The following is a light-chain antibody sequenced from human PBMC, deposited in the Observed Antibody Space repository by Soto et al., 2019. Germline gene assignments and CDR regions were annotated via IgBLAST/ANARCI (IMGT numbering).Light chain of an antibody. J-gene: IGLJ2*01. Sequence: NFMLTQPHSVSESPGKTVTISCTRSSGSIANNYVQWYQQRPGSSPTTVIYEDNQRPSGVPDRFSGSIDSSSNSASLTISGLKTEDEADYFCQSYDSSNTVFGGGTKVTVL. CDR2: EDN. CDR1: SGSIANNY. V-gene: IGLV6-57*01. CDR3: QSYDSSNTV.